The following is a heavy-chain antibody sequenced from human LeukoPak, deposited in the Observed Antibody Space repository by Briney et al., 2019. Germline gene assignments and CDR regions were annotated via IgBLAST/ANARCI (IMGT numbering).Heavy chain of an antibody. CDR1: AYTFSTYW. V-gene: IGHV3-74*01. D-gene: IGHD5/OR15-5a*01. Sequence: PGGSVRLSCAASAYTFSTYWMHWVRQAPGKGLVWVSRINSDGSSTRYADSVKGRFTISRDNTKNTLYLQMNSLRAEDTAVYYCVREDSVNFPDAFDIWGQGTMVTVSS. J-gene: IGHJ3*02. CDR2: INSDGSST. CDR3: VREDSVNFPDAFDI.